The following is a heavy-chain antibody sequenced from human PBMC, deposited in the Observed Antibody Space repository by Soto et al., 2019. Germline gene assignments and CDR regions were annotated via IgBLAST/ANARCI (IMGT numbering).Heavy chain of an antibody. J-gene: IGHJ3*02. CDR2: IVVGSGNT. Sequence: SVKVSCKASGFTFTSSAVQWVRQARGQRLEWIGWIVVGSGNTNYAQKFQERVTITRDMSTSTAYMELSSLRSEDTAVYYCAADLSGWFGTVEAFDIWSQGTMVTVSS. CDR3: AADLSGWFGTVEAFDI. D-gene: IGHD3-10*01. CDR1: GFTFTSSA. V-gene: IGHV1-58*01.